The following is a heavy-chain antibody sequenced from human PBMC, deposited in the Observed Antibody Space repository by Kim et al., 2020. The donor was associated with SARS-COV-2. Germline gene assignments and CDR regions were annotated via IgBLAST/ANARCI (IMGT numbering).Heavy chain of an antibody. D-gene: IGHD6-13*01. CDR2: IYPGDSDT. V-gene: IGHV5-51*01. Sequence: GESLKISCKGSGYSFTSYWIGWVRQMPGKGLEWMGIIYPGDSDTRYSPSFQGQVTISSDKSISTAYLQWSSLKASDTAMYYCARQSRPSGSIQRIHYYYYMDVWGKGTTVTVSS. CDR1: GYSFTSYW. CDR3: ARQSRPSGSIQRIHYYYYMDV. J-gene: IGHJ6*03.